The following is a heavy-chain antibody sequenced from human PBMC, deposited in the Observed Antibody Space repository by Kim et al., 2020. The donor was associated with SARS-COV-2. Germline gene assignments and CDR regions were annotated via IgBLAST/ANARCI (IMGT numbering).Heavy chain of an antibody. CDR1: GGSFSGYY. J-gene: IGHJ3*02. CDR3: ARQTTGTYAFDI. D-gene: IGHD1-1*01. V-gene: IGHV4-34*01. CDR2: INHSGST. Sequence: SETLSLTCAVYGGSFSGYYWSWIRQPPGKGLEWIGEINHSGSTNYNPSLKSRVTISVDTSKNQFSLKLSSVTAADTAVYYCARQTTGTYAFDIWGQGTMV.